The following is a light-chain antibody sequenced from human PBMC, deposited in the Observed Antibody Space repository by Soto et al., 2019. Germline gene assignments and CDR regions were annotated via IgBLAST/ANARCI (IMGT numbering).Light chain of an antibody. CDR1: SSDVGGYNY. CDR2: DVN. CDR3: SSYTSSSTLYV. J-gene: IGLJ1*01. V-gene: IGLV2-14*03. Sequence: QSALTQPASVSGSPGQSITISCTGTSSDVGGYNYVSWYQQHPDNAPKLVIYDVNNRPSGVSNRFSGSKSGNTASLAISGLQAEDEADYYCSSYTSSSTLYVFGTGTKLTVL.